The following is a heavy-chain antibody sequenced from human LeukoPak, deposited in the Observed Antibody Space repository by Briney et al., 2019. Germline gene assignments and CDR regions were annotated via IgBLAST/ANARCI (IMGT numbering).Heavy chain of an antibody. J-gene: IGHJ6*04. D-gene: IGHD3-10*02. V-gene: IGHV3-30-3*02. CDR1: GFTFSNYA. CDR2: ISYDGNNK. Sequence: GGSLRLSCAASGFTFSNYAIHWVRQAPGRGLEWVAVISYDGNNKYYADSVKGRFTISRDNSKNTLYLQMNSLRPEDTALYYCAELGITMIGGVWGKGTTVTISS. CDR3: AELGITMIGGV.